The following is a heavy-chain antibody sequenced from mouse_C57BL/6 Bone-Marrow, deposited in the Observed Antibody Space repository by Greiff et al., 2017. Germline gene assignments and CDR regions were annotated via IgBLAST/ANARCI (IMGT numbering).Heavy chain of an antibody. CDR3: ASTVVATGAMDY. Sequence: EVKLMESGGGLVKPGGSLKLSCAASGFTFSSYAMSWVRQTPEKRLEWVATISDGGSYTYYPDNVKGRFTISRDNAKNNLYLHMSHLKSEDTAMYYCASTVVATGAMDYWGQGTSVTVSS. V-gene: IGHV5-4*03. CDR1: GFTFSSYA. J-gene: IGHJ4*01. CDR2: ISDGGSYT. D-gene: IGHD1-1*01.